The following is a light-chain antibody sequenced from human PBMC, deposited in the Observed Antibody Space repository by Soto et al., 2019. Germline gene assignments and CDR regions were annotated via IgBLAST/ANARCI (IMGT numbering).Light chain of an antibody. CDR1: SSNIENNA. CDR2: YDD. CDR3: AARVGSLNGPV. Sequence: QSVLTQPPSLSAAPRQRVTISCSGSSSNIENNAVNWYQQLPGKAPKLLIYYDDLPPSGVSDRFSGAKSGTPASLAFSGLQSDDFSYYYFAARVGSLNGPVFVGGTQLTVL. V-gene: IGLV1-36*01. J-gene: IGLJ2*01.